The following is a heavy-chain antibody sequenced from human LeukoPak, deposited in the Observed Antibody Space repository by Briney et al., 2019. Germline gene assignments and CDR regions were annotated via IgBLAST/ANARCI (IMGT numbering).Heavy chain of an antibody. CDR3: ARESITMIVTDY. D-gene: IGHD3-22*01. Sequence: GGSLRLSCAASGFTFSSYGMHWVRQALGKGLEWVAVISYDGSNKYYADSVKGRFTISRDNSKNTLYLQMNSLRAEDTAVYYCARESITMIVTDYWGQGTLVTVSS. CDR2: ISYDGSNK. J-gene: IGHJ4*02. V-gene: IGHV3-30*03. CDR1: GFTFSSYG.